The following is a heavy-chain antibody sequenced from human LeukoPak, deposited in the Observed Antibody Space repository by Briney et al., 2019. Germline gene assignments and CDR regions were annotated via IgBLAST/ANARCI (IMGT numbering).Heavy chain of an antibody. CDR2: INHSGST. D-gene: IGHD1-26*01. CDR3: ATATKNIVGAISDY. Sequence: SETLSLTCTVSGGSISSYYWSWIRQPAGKGLEWIGEINHSGSTNYNPSLKSRVTISVDTSKNQFSLKLSSVTAADTAVYYCATATKNIVGAISDYWGQGTLVTVSS. CDR1: GGSISSYY. V-gene: IGHV4-34*01. J-gene: IGHJ4*02.